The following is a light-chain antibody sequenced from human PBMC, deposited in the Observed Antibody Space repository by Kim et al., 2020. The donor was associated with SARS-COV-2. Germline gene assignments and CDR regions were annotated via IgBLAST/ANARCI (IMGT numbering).Light chain of an antibody. CDR1: QGISSY. CDR3: QELNSYPL. CDR2: AAS. Sequence: SASVGDRVTITCRASQGISSYLAWYQQKPGKAPKLLIYAASTLQSGVPSRFSGSGSGTEFTLTISSLQPEDFATYYCQELNSYPLFGPGTKVDIK. V-gene: IGKV1-9*01. J-gene: IGKJ3*01.